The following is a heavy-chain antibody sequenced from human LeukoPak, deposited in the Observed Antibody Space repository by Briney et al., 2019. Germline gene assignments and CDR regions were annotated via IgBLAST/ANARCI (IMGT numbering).Heavy chain of an antibody. Sequence: QAGGSLRLSCAASGFTFGSYWMSWVRQAPGKGPEWVANVNRDGSETYYLDSVKGRFTISKDNAKNSLYLQMNSLRAEDTALYHCARNNGMDVWRQATTVIVSS. V-gene: IGHV3-7*03. CDR2: VNRDGSET. CDR1: GFTFGSYW. CDR3: ARNNGMDV. J-gene: IGHJ6*02.